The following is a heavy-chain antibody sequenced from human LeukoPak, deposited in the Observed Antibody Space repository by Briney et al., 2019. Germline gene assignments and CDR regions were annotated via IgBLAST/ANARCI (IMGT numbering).Heavy chain of an antibody. J-gene: IGHJ4*02. CDR2: LYHGDRT. D-gene: IGHD3-22*01. CDR3: ARDRDDSSVHHYFDY. CDR1: GFTVEAHF. V-gene: IGHV3-66*02. Sequence: GGSLRLSCAASGFTVEAHFMSWVRQAPGKGLEWVSVLYHGDRTYYSDSVKGRFTISRDSSENTVYLQMKSLRDEDTAVYYCARDRDDSSVHHYFDYWGQGALVTVSS.